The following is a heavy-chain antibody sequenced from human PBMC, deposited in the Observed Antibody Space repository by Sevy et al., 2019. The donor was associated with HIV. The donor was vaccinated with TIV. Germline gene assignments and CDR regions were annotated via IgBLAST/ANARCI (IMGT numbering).Heavy chain of an antibody. CDR2: ISHGGSYE. Sequence: GGSLRLSCAASGFTFSSYSMNWVRQAPGKGLEWVALISHGGSYEYYVDSVKGRFTVSSDRSKNILYLQMDSLRAEDTAVYYCARMVSGGLRWELIKENAFDIWGQGTAVTVSS. J-gene: IGHJ3*02. V-gene: IGHV3-30*03. CDR1: GFTFSSYS. CDR3: ARMVSGGLRWELIKENAFDI. D-gene: IGHD4-17*01.